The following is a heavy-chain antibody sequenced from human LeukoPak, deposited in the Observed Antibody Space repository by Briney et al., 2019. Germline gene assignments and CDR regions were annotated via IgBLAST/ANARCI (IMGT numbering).Heavy chain of an antibody. CDR1: GFTFSSYG. D-gene: IGHD4-17*01. V-gene: IGHV3-33*01. CDR2: IWYDGSNK. J-gene: IGHJ4*02. CDR3: ARDRGDYGVNFDY. Sequence: PGRSLRLSCAASGFTFSSYGMHWVRQAPGKGLEWVAVIWYDGSNKYYADSVKGRFTISRDNSKNTLYLQMNSLRAEDTAVYYCARDRGDYGVNFDYWGQGTLVTVSS.